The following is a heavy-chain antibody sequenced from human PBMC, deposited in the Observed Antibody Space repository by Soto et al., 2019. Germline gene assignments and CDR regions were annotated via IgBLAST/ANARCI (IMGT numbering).Heavy chain of an antibody. V-gene: IGHV3-23*01. CDR1: GFTFSSYA. CDR2: ISGSGDNT. Sequence: EVQLLESGGGLVQPGGSLRLSCAASGFTFSSYALNWVRQAPGKGLEWVSVISGSGDNTYYADSVKGRFTISRDNSKNTLYLQMNSLSAEDTAVYYCAKDLGTDDFWSAYYTCYYMDVWGKGTTVTVSS. D-gene: IGHD3-3*01. J-gene: IGHJ6*03. CDR3: AKDLGTDDFWSAYYTCYYMDV.